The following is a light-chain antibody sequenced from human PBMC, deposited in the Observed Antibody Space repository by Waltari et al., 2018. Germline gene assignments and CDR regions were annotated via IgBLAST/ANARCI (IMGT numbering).Light chain of an antibody. V-gene: IGKV3-15*01. CDR1: QSVSSN. J-gene: IGKJ2*01. CDR2: GAS. Sequence: EIVMTQSPATLSVSPGERATLSCRASQSVSSNLAWYQQKPGQAPRLLIYGASTRATGIPARFSDSGSGTEFTLTISSLQSEDCAVYYCEQYNNWPPGDTFGQGTKVEIK. CDR3: EQYNNWPPGDT.